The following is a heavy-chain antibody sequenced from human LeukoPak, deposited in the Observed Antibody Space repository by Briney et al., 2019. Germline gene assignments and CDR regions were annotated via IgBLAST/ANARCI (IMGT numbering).Heavy chain of an antibody. V-gene: IGHV3-23*01. Sequence: GGSLRLSCAASGFTFSSYAMSWVRQAPGKGLEWVSAISGSGGSTYYADSVKGRFTISRDNSKNTLYLQMNSLRAEDTAVYYCARRDCDSIKCRGSNWFDPWGQGTLVSVSS. J-gene: IGHJ5*02. CDR2: ISGSGGST. CDR3: ARRDCDSIKCRGSNWFDP. D-gene: IGHD3-22*01. CDR1: GFTFSSYA.